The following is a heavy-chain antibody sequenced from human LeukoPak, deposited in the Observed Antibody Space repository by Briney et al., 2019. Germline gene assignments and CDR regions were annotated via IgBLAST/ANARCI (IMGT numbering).Heavy chain of an antibody. Sequence: GGSLRLSCAASGFTFSSYTMNWVRQAPGKGLEWVSSISSSIIDIYYAEPVKGRVTMSRDNAKNSMYLQMTSLSAENTAVYYCARGSYYNNYWGQGTLVTVSS. J-gene: IGHJ4*02. CDR3: ARGSYYNNY. CDR1: GFTFSSYT. V-gene: IGHV3-21*01. CDR2: ISSSIIDI. D-gene: IGHD3-10*01.